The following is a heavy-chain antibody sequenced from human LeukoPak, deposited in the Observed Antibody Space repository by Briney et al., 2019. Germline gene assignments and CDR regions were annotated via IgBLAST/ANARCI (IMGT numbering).Heavy chain of an antibody. Sequence: ASVKVSCKASGYTFTSYDINWVRQATGRGLEWMGWMNPNSGNTGYAQKFQGRVTMTRNTSISTAYMELSRLRSDDTAVYYCAIPQAVAGPLVFDYWGQGTLVTVSS. CDR2: MNPNSGNT. V-gene: IGHV1-8*01. J-gene: IGHJ4*02. CDR3: AIPQAVAGPLVFDY. CDR1: GYTFTSYD. D-gene: IGHD6-19*01.